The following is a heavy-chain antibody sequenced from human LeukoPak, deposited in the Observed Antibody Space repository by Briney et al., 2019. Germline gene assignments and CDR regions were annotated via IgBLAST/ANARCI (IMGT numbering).Heavy chain of an antibody. CDR2: INPNSGGT. V-gene: IGHV1-2*02. CDR1: GYTFTGFDSIY. J-gene: IGHJ5*02. CDR3: ARKGVWNYVFVH. Sequence: ASVKVSCKASGYTFTGFDSIYIHWVRQVPGQGLEWMGWINPNSGGTKFARRFQGRVTMTRDTSISTVYMELNRLRSDDTGIYYCARKGVWNYVFVHWGQGSLVTVSS. D-gene: IGHD1-7*01.